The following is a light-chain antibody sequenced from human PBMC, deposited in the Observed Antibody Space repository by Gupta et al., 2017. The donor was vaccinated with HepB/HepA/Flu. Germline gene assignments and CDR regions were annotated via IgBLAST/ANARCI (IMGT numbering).Light chain of an antibody. V-gene: IGKV3-15*01. J-gene: IGKJ1*01. CDR1: QSISSN. Sequence: ETVMTQSPATLSLSLGERATLSCRASQSISSNLAWYQQKAGQAPRLLIYGASIRATGIPARFSGTGSGTDFTLTISSLQSEDFAIYYCQQYNKRRTFGQGTRVEIK. CDR3: QQYNKRRT. CDR2: GAS.